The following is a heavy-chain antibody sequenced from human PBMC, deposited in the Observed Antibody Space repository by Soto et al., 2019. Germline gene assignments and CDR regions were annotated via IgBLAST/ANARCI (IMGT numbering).Heavy chain of an antibody. CDR3: ARDGPYYYASRMDV. Sequence: SGGGLVQPGGSLRLSCVASGIPVSSNYMTWVRQAPGKGLEWVSVLHSGGDTYYANSVKGRFTISRHDSTNTLFLQMNSLTAEDTAVYYCARDGPYYYASRMDVWGQGTTVTVSS. J-gene: IGHJ6*02. D-gene: IGHD3-10*01. CDR2: LHSGGDT. V-gene: IGHV3-53*04. CDR1: GIPVSSNY.